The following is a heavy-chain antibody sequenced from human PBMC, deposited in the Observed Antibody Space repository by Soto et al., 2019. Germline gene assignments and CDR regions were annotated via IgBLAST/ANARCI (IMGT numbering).Heavy chain of an antibody. J-gene: IGHJ6*03. CDR1: GFTFSNYE. V-gene: IGHV3-64*01. CDR2: ISNNGAHT. CDR3: ARRGYGSRWPNVYMDV. D-gene: IGHD6-13*01. Sequence: EAQLVESGGGLVQPWGSLRLSCAASGFTFSNYEMHWVRQAPGQGLEYVSGISNNGAHTDYAKSVKGRFTISRDNSENPLYHQMGSRRAEDMALYYCARRGYGSRWPNVYMDVWGKGTTVTVSS.